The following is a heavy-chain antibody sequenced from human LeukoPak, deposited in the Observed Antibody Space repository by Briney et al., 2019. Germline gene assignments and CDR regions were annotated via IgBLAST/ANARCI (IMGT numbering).Heavy chain of an antibody. V-gene: IGHV3-7*04. CDR1: GFTFDTYW. J-gene: IGHJ4*02. CDR3: ARGDTQSKYRQFDS. D-gene: IGHD3-16*02. CDR2: IKQDGSEK. Sequence: GALRLSCAASGFTFDTYWMSWVRQAPGKGLGWVANIKQDGSEKDYVDSVKGRFTISRDNAKNSLYLQMNSLRAEDTGVYYCARGDTQSKYRQFDSWGQGSLVTVSS.